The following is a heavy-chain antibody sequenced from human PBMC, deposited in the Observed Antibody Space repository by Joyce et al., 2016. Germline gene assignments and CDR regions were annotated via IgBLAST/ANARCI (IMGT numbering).Heavy chain of an antibody. D-gene: IGHD7-27*01. CDR1: GYTFTSYD. V-gene: IGHV1-8*02. CDR2: RPPNSGNT. Sequence: QMQLVQSGAEVKEPGASVKVSCKASGYTFTSYDLSWVRQATGQGLEWMGGRPPNSGNTNYPQKFQGGVTMTRDTSISTAYMELTSLRSDDTAVYYCVRGWGLDWGQGTLVTVSS. J-gene: IGHJ1*01. CDR3: VRGWGLD.